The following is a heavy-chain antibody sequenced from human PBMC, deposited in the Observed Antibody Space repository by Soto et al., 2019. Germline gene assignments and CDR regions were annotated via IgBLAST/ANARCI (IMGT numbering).Heavy chain of an antibody. Sequence: SETLFLTCTVSGGSISSYYWSWIRQPPGKGLEWIGYIYYSGSTNYNPSLKSRVTISVDTSKTQFSLKLSSVTAADTAVYYCARMGKQWLKTPLYFDYWGQGTLVTVSS. CDR2: IYYSGST. V-gene: IGHV4-59*01. CDR3: ARMGKQWLKTPLYFDY. J-gene: IGHJ4*02. CDR1: GGSISSYY. D-gene: IGHD6-19*01.